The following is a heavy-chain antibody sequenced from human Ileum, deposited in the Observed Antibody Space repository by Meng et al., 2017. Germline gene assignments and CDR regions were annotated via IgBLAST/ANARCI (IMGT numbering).Heavy chain of an antibody. CDR1: GGSVSSASYY. D-gene: IGHD3-10*01. J-gene: IGHJ4*02. Sequence: QLQAPRPGPGGPAETLSLLCNVSGGSVSSASYYWSWIRQPPGKGLEWIGLIHYSGSRNYNPSLKSRVTMSVDTSKNQVSLRLTSVTAADTAVYYCARFYGSGTFEVHDYWGQGTLVTVSS. V-gene: IGHV4-61*01. CDR2: IHYSGSR. CDR3: ARFYGSGTFEVHDY.